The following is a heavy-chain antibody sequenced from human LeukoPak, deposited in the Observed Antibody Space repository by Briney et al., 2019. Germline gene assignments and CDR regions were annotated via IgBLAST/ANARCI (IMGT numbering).Heavy chain of an antibody. CDR3: ARPRGTYFPSHPFHI. J-gene: IGHJ3*02. V-gene: IGHV5-51*01. CDR2: IYADNSDT. Sequence: GESLKISCKASGYIFTSYWIGWVRQMPGKGLEWMGIIYADNSDTRYSPSFQGQVTISADKSISTAYLQWSSLQASDTAMYFCARPRGTYFPSHPFHIWGQGTMVTVSS. D-gene: IGHD1-26*01. CDR1: GYIFTSYW.